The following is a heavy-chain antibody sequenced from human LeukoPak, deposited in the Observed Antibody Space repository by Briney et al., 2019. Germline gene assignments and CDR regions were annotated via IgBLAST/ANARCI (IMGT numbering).Heavy chain of an antibody. V-gene: IGHV4-39*01. CDR3: ASQKSGYRSDY. D-gene: IGHD3-16*02. CDR2: IYYSGST. CDR1: GGSISSSSYY. J-gene: IGHJ4*02. Sequence: ESSETLSLTCTVSGGSISSSSYYWGWIRQPPGKGLEWIGSIYYSGSTYYNPSLKSRVTISVDTSKNQFSLKLSSVTAADTAVYYCASQKSGYRSDYWGQGTLVTVSS.